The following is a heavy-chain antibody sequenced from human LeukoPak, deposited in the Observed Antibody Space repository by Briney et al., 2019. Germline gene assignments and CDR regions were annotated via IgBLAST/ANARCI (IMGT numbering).Heavy chain of an antibody. D-gene: IGHD6-19*01. CDR2: IWYDGSNK. CDR3: ARVARGWRPDY. Sequence: GGSLRLSCAASGFTFSSYGMHWVRQAPGKGLEGVAVIWYDGSNKYYADSVKGRFTISRDNSKNTLYLQMNSLRAEDPAVYYCARVARGWRPDYWGQGTLVTVSS. J-gene: IGHJ4*02. V-gene: IGHV3-33*01. CDR1: GFTFSSYG.